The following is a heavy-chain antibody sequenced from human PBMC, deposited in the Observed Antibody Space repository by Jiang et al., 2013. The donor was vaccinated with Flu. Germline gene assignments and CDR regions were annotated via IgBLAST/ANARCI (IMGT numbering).Heavy chain of an antibody. D-gene: IGHD6-19*01. V-gene: IGHV1-3*01. J-gene: IGHJ6*02. CDR1: GYTFTSYA. CDR2: INAGNGNT. Sequence: GAEVKKPGASVKVSCKASGYTFTSYAMHWVRQAPGQRLEWMGWINAGNGNTKYSQKFQGRVTITRDTSASTAYMELSSLRSEDTAVYYCARAGYSSGWYEGMDVWGQGTTGHRLL. CDR3: ARAGYSSGWYEGMDV.